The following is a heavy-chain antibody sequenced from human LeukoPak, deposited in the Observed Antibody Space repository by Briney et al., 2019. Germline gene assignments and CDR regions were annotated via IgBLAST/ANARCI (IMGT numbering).Heavy chain of an antibody. V-gene: IGHV4-34*01. CDR2: NNHSGST. CDR1: GGSFSGYY. CDR3: ARRLVGSSWYQKYYYYMDV. Sequence: PSETLSLTCAVYGGSFSGYYWSWIRQPPGKGLEWIGENNHSGSTNYNPSLKSRVTISVDTSKNQFSLKLSSVTAADTAVYCARRLVGSSWYQKYYYYMDVWGKGTTVTVSS. J-gene: IGHJ6*03. D-gene: IGHD6-13*01.